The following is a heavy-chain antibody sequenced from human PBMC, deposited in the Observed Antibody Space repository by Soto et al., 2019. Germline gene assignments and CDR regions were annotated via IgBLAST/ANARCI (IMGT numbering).Heavy chain of an antibody. CDR2: IYSGGSA. V-gene: IGHV3-66*01. J-gene: IGHJ4*02. CDR3: AKNPGYYYDSTGYHFDY. CDR1: GFTVSSNY. D-gene: IGHD3-22*01. Sequence: GGSLRLSCAASGFTVSSNYMSWVRQAPGKGLEWVSVIYSGGSAYYADSVKGRCTISSDNSKNTLYLQMNSLRAEDSAVYYCAKNPGYYYDSTGYHFDYRGQGTLVTVSS.